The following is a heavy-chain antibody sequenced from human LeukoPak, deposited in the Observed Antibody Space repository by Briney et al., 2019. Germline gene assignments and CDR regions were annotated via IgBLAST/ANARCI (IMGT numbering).Heavy chain of an antibody. Sequence: GGSLRLSCAASGFTFSTYTVTWVRQSPGQGREGVSGISGSSITTNYTDSVKGRFTLSRHNSKNILYLQMNSVRADGTAVYYCAKDPSYTAMDLIDYWGQGTLVTVSS. CDR1: GFTFSTYT. CDR3: AKDPSYTAMDLIDY. CDR2: ISGSSITT. D-gene: IGHD5-18*01. J-gene: IGHJ4*02. V-gene: IGHV3-23*01.